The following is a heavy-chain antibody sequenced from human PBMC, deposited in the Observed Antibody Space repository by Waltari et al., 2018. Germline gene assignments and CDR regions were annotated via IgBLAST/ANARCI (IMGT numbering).Heavy chain of an antibody. CDR3: ARGVLLRSYYFDY. CDR2: IYSGGST. CDR1: GFTVSSNY. J-gene: IGHJ4*02. V-gene: IGHV3-53*01. Sequence: EVQLVESGGGLIQPGGSLRLSCAASGFTVSSNYMSWVRQAPGKGLEWVSVIYSGGSTYYAESGKGRFTISRDNSKNTLYLQMNSLRAEDTAVYYCARGVLLRSYYFDYWGQGTLVTVSS. D-gene: IGHD4-17*01.